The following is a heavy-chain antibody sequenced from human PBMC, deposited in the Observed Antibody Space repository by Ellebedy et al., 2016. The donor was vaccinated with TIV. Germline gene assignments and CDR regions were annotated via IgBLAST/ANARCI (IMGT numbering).Heavy chain of an antibody. CDR1: GYTFTGYG. V-gene: IGHV1-69*13. Sequence: AASVKVSCKASGYTFTGYGISWVRQAPGQGLEWMGTLIPMYGKTHYAQKLQGRVTIAADESTNTAFMELSSLKSEDTAICYCARGEYRNWFDPWGQGTLVTVSS. CDR3: ARGEYRNWFDP. J-gene: IGHJ5*02. CDR2: LIPMYGKT. D-gene: IGHD3-10*01.